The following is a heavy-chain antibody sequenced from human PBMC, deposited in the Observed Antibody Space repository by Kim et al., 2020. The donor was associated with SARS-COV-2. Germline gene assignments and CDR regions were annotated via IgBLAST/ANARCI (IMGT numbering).Heavy chain of an antibody. Sequence: SETLSLTCAVYGGSFSGYYWSWIRQPPGKGLEWIGEINHSGSTNYNPSLKSRVTISVDTSKNQFSLKLSSVTAADTAVYYCARGLGSARGVFDYWGQGTLVTVSS. J-gene: IGHJ4*02. CDR1: GGSFSGYY. CDR3: ARGLGSARGVFDY. CDR2: INHSGST. V-gene: IGHV4-34*01. D-gene: IGHD6-25*01.